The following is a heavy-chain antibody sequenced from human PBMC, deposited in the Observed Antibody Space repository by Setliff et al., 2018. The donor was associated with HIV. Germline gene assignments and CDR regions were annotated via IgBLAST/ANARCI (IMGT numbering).Heavy chain of an antibody. CDR2: LYGHSST. V-gene: IGHV4-39*07. J-gene: IGHJ4*02. CDR3: ARGTWIQLSALALFDY. Sequence: PSETLSLTCNVSGDSIGTGTHYWAWIRQPPEKGLEWIGSLYGHSSTYYTKSLRGRVTISADTSKNQFSLRLNSVTAADTAVYYCARGTWIQLSALALFDYWGQGTLVTVSS. D-gene: IGHD5-18*01. CDR1: GDSIGTGTHY.